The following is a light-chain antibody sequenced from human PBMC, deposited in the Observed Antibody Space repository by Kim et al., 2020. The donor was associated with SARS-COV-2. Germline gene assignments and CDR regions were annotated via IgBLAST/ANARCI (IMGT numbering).Light chain of an antibody. CDR2: GKS. V-gene: IGLV3-19*01. J-gene: IGLJ2*01. CDR3: NSRDSSTNHLV. CDR1: SLRSYY. Sequence: ALGQTVRITGQGDSLRSYYASWYQQKPGQAPVVVIYGKSNRLSGIPDRFSGSNSGDTASLTITGAQAEDEADYYCNSRDSSTNHLVFGGGTKLTVL.